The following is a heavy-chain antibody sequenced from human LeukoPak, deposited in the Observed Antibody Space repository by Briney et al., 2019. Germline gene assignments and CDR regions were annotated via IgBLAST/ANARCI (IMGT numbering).Heavy chain of an antibody. V-gene: IGHV1-46*01. Sequence: ASVKVSCKASGYTFTSYYMHWVRQAPGQGLEWMGIINPSGGSTSYAQKFQGRVTMTRDTSTSTVYMELSSLRSEDTAVYYCAREGVTMVRGVRHYYMDVWGKGTTVTISS. D-gene: IGHD3-10*01. CDR2: INPSGGST. J-gene: IGHJ6*03. CDR1: GYTFTSYY. CDR3: AREGVTMVRGVRHYYMDV.